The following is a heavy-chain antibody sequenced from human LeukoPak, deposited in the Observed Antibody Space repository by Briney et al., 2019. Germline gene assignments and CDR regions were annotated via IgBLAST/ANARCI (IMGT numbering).Heavy chain of an antibody. CDR2: IIPIFGTA. D-gene: IGHD6-19*01. Sequence: ASVKVSCKASGGTFSSYAISWVRQAPGQGLEWMGGIIPIFGTANYAQKFQGRVTITTDESTSTAYMELSSLRSEDTAVYYCASDPSGWYRRGAFDIWGQGTMVTVSS. J-gene: IGHJ3*02. CDR3: ASDPSGWYRRGAFDI. CDR1: GGTFSSYA. V-gene: IGHV1-69*05.